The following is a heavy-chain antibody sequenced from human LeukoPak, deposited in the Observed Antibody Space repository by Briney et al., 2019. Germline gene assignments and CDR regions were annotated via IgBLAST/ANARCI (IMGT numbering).Heavy chain of an antibody. CDR3: ARVGGYSFGWVGPFDY. D-gene: IGHD5-18*01. V-gene: IGHV3-30*04. J-gene: IGHJ4*02. CDR2: ISYDGSDK. CDR1: GFTFSIYA. Sequence: PGRSLRLSCAASGFTFSIYAMHWVRQAPGKGLEWVAVISYDGSDKHYADSVKGRFTISRDNSKNTLYLQMNSLRAEDTAVYYCARVGGYSFGWVGPFDYWGQGTLVTVSS.